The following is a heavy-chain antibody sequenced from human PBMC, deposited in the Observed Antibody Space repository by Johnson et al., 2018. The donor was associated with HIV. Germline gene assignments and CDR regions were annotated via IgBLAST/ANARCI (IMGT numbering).Heavy chain of an antibody. CDR2: ISYDGSNK. D-gene: IGHD5-24*01. J-gene: IGHJ3*02. V-gene: IGHV3-30*04. CDR1: GFTFSSYA. CDR3: ARDEPYNLNAFDI. Sequence: QVQLVESGGGVVQPGRSLRLSCAASGFTFSSYAMHWVRQAPGKGLEWVALISYDGSNKYYADSVKGRFTFSRDHSKNTLYLQMNSLRAEDTAVYYCARDEPYNLNAFDIWGQGTMVTVSS.